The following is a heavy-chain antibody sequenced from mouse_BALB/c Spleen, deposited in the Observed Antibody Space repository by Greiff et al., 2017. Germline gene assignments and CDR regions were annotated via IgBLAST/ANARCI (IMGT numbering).Heavy chain of an antibody. CDR3: AGGNYEYFDV. CDR2: INPSTGYT. D-gene: IGHD2-1*01. V-gene: IGHV1-7*01. J-gene: IGHJ1*01. Sequence: VQLQQSGAELAKPGASVKMSCKASGYTFTSYWMHWVKQRPGQGLEWIGYINPSTGYTEYNQKFKDKATLTADKSSSTAYMQLSSLTSEDSAVYYCAGGNYEYFDVWGAGTTVAVSS. CDR1: GYTFTSYW.